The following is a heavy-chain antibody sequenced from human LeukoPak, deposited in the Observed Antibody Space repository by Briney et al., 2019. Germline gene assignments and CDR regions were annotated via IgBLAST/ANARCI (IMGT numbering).Heavy chain of an antibody. CDR1: GGSISSYY. V-gene: IGHV4-4*09. D-gene: IGHD1-26*01. CDR2: IYSSGST. Sequence: PSETLSLTCTVSGGSISSYYWSWIRQPPGKGLEWIGYIYSSGSTNYTPSLKSRVTISVDTSKNQSSLKLSPVTAADTAVYYCARHVGGGYYSFDYWGQGTLVTVSS. CDR3: ARHVGGGYYSFDY. J-gene: IGHJ4*02.